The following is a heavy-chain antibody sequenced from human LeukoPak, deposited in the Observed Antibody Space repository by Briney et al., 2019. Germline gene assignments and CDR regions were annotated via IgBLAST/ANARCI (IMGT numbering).Heavy chain of an antibody. D-gene: IGHD3-22*01. J-gene: IGHJ4*02. V-gene: IGHV4-59*01. CDR3: AGGYYDSSGYYSGYYFDY. CDR1: GGSISSYY. CDR2: IYYSGST. Sequence: KTSETLSLTCTVSGGSISSYYWSWIRQPPGKGLEGIGYIYYSGSTNYNPSLKSRVTISVDTSKNQFSLKLSSVTAADTAVYYCAGGYYDSSGYYSGYYFDYWGQGTLVTVSS.